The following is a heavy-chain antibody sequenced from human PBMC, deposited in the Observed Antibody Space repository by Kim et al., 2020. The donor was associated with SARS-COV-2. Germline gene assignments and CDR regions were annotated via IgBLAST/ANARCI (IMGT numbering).Heavy chain of an antibody. CDR1: GFTFSSYS. CDR2: ISSSSSTI. D-gene: IGHD1-26*01. Sequence: GGSLRLSCAASGFTFSSYSMNWVRQAPGKGLEWVSYISSSSSTIYYADSVKGRFTISRDNAKNSLYLQMNSLRDEDTAVYYCARDWGELLAFDAFDIWGQGTMVTVSS. J-gene: IGHJ3*02. CDR3: ARDWGELLAFDAFDI. V-gene: IGHV3-48*02.